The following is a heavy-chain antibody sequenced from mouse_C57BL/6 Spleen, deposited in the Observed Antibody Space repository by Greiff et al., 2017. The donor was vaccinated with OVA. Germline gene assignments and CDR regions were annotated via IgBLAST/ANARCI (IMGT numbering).Heavy chain of an antibody. CDR3: ARLGYYSNYGYFDY. J-gene: IGHJ2*01. D-gene: IGHD2-5*01. V-gene: IGHV1-42*01. CDR1: GYSFTGYY. Sequence: VQLQQSGPELVKPGASVKISCKASGYSFTGYYMNWVKQSPEKSLEWIGEINPSTGGTTYNQKFKAKATLTVDKSSSTAYMQLKSLTSEDSAVYYCARLGYYSNYGYFDYWGQGTTLTVSS. CDR2: INPSTGGT.